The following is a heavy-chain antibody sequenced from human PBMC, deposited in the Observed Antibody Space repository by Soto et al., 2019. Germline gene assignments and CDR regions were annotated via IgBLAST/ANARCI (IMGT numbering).Heavy chain of an antibody. CDR2: INPSGGST. J-gene: IGHJ4*02. CDR1: GYTFTSYY. CDR3: AGGIAAADAENY. Sequence: QVQLVQSGAEVKKPGASVKVSCKASGYTFTSYYMHWVRQAPGQGLEWMGIINPSGGSTSYAQKFQGRVTMTRDTSTSTVYMELSSLRAEDTAGYYCAGGIAAADAENYWGQGTLVTVSS. D-gene: IGHD6-13*01. V-gene: IGHV1-46*01.